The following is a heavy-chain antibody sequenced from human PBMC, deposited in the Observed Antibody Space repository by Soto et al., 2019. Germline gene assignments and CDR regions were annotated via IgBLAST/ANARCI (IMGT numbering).Heavy chain of an antibody. D-gene: IGHD3-10*01. J-gene: IGHJ4*02. Sequence: EVQLLESGGGLVQPGGSLRLSCAASGFTFNNYAMTWVRQAPGKGLEWVSAISGGGVTTSYADYVKGRFTVSRDGSKNPLYLQMSSLRAEDTALYYCAKGRGGSGSLTPRVDFWGQGTLVTVSS. CDR1: GFTFNNYA. V-gene: IGHV3-23*01. CDR2: ISGGGVTT. CDR3: AKGRGGSGSLTPRVDF.